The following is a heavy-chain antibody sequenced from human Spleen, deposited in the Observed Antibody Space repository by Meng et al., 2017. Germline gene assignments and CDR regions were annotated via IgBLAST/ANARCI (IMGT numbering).Heavy chain of an antibody. D-gene: IGHD6-13*01. CDR2: IKSKTDGGTT. J-gene: IGHJ4*02. Sequence: GESLKISCAASGFTFSNAWMSWVRQAPGKGLEWVGRIKSKTDGGTTDYAAPVKGRFTISRDDSKNTVYLQMNTLISEDTGVYFCATGAAAADHWGQGTLVTVSS. V-gene: IGHV3-15*01. CDR1: GFTFSNAW. CDR3: ATGAAAADH.